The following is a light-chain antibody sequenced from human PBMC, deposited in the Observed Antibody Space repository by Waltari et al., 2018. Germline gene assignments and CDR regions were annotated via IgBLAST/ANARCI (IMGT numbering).Light chain of an antibody. V-gene: IGKV4-1*01. J-gene: IGKJ1*01. CDR2: WAS. CDR1: QSVLYSSNNKNY. Sequence: IVMTQPPASLAVPLGERATITCKSSQSVLYSSNNKNYLAWYQQKPGQPPKLLIYWASTRESGVPDRFSGSGSGTDFTLTISSLQAEDVAVYYCQQYYSTPWTFGQGTKVEIK. CDR3: QQYYSTPWT.